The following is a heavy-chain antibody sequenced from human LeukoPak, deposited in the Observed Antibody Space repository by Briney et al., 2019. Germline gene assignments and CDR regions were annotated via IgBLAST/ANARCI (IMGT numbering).Heavy chain of an antibody. D-gene: IGHD1-1*01. CDR3: ARDLDLRDVEPNWFDR. Sequence: AGSLRLSCTASGFTFSSYSMNWVRQAPGKGLEWVACISSSSSYIYYADSLQGRFTISRDNAKNSLYLQLNSLTSDDTAVYSFARDLDLRDVEPNWFDRWGQGTLVTLSS. CDR1: GFTFSSYS. V-gene: IGHV3-21*01. J-gene: IGHJ5*02. CDR2: ISSSSSYI.